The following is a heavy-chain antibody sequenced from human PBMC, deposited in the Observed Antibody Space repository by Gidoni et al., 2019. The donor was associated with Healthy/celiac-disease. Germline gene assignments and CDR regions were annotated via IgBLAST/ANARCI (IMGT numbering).Heavy chain of an antibody. CDR1: GGSISSGGYY. Sequence: QVQLQESGPGLVKPSQTLSLTCPVSGGSISSGGYYWSWIRQHPGKGLEWIGYIYYSGSTYYNPSLKSRVTISVDTSKNQFSLKLSSVTAADTAVYYCARDKVAVAGYRYFDYWGQGTLVTVSS. CDR2: IYYSGST. D-gene: IGHD6-19*01. J-gene: IGHJ4*02. V-gene: IGHV4-31*03. CDR3: ARDKVAVAGYRYFDY.